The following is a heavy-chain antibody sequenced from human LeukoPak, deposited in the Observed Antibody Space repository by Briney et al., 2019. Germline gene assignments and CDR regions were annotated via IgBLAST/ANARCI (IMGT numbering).Heavy chain of an antibody. CDR2: ISYDGSNK. V-gene: IGHV3-30*03. J-gene: IGHJ4*02. CDR3: ARGGSYYFDY. D-gene: IGHD1-26*01. Sequence: GRSLRLSCAASGFTFSSYGTHWVRQAPGKGLEWVAVISYDGSNKYYADSVKGRFTISRDNAKNTLHLQMNSLRAEDTAVYYCARGGSYYFDYWGQGTLVTVSS. CDR1: GFTFSSYG.